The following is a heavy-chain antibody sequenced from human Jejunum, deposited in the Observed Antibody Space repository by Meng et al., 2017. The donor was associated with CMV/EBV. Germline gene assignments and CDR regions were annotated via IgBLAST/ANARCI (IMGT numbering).Heavy chain of an antibody. CDR2: ISSISSYI. J-gene: IGHJ4*02. Sequence: GFIFSSDAMYWVRQAQGKGPEWVSSISSISSYIYYADSVKGRFTISRDNAKDSLYLHMNSLRAEDTAVYYCARESDDFLSGYLFDYWGQGTLVTVSS. D-gene: IGHD3-3*01. V-gene: IGHV3-21*01. CDR1: GFIFSSDA. CDR3: ARESDDFLSGYLFDY.